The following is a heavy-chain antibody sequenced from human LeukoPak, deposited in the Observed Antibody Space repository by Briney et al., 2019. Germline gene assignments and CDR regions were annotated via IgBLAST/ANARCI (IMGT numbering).Heavy chain of an antibody. CDR2: IYHSGST. Sequence: SETLSLTCTVSGGSISSGGYYWSWIRQPPGKGLEWIGYIYHSGSTYYNPSLKSRVTISVDTSKNQFSLKLSSVTAADTAVYYCARVRIVVVPAAREVRRWFDPWGQGTLVTVSS. CDR1: GGSISSGGYY. CDR3: ARVRIVVVPAAREVRRWFDP. D-gene: IGHD2-2*01. J-gene: IGHJ5*02. V-gene: IGHV4-30-2*05.